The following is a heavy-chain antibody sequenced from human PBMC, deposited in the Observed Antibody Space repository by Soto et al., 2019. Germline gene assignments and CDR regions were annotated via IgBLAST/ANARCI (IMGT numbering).Heavy chain of an antibody. Sequence: EASLRLSCAASGFTFSSYAMSWVRQAPGKGLEWVSAISGSGGSTYYADSVKGRFTISRDNSKNTLYLQMNSLRAEDTAVYYCAKDGGLHYDYIWGRFPLDYLDSWGQGT. CDR3: AKDGGLHYDYIWGRFPLDYLDS. D-gene: IGHD3-16*01. CDR1: GFTFSSYA. J-gene: IGHJ4*02. V-gene: IGHV3-23*01. CDR2: ISGSGGST.